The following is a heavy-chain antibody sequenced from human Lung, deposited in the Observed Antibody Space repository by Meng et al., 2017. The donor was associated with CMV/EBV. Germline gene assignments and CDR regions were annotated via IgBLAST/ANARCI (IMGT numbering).Heavy chain of an antibody. CDR1: GDTFRSHA. CDR2: IIPILGIA. D-gene: IGHD3-22*01. J-gene: IGHJ4*02. V-gene: IGHV1-69*10. Sequence: SXXVSXXASGDTFRSHAISWVRQAPGQGLEWMGGIIPILGIATYAQKFQGRVAIAADKSTTTAYMELSRLRSEDTAVYFCARALYYYDSSGYYPYFDYWGQGXLVTVSS. CDR3: ARALYYYDSSGYYPYFDY.